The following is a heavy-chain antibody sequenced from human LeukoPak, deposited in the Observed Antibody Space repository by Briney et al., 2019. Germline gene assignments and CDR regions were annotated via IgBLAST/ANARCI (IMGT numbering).Heavy chain of an antibody. D-gene: IGHD3-22*01. CDR3: ARIGGTSDYYDSSPDI. Sequence: PGGSLRLSCAASGFTLSSYELNWVRQAAGKGLEWGSSISSSGTTIYYADSVKGRFTISRDSAKNSLCLQMNSLSAEDTAVYYCARIGGTSDYYDSSPDIWGQGTMVTVSS. CDR2: ISSSGTTI. J-gene: IGHJ3*02. V-gene: IGHV3-48*03. CDR1: GFTLSSYE.